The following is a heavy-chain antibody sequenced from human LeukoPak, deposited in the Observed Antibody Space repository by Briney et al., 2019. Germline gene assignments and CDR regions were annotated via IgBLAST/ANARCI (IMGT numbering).Heavy chain of an antibody. CDR2: IYTSGST. V-gene: IGHV4-61*02. J-gene: IGHJ4*02. D-gene: IGHD2-21*02. Sequence: SETLSLTCTVSGDSISSGNYYRTWIRQPAGKGLEWIGRIYTSGSTNYNPSRKGRVTISADTSTNQFSLKLSSVTAADTAVYYCAREAYCGGDCYSGFDYWGQGTLVTVSS. CDR1: GDSISSGNYY. CDR3: AREAYCGGDCYSGFDY.